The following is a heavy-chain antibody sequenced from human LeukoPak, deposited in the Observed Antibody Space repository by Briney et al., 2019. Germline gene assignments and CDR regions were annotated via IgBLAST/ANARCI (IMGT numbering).Heavy chain of an antibody. V-gene: IGHV3-21*01. Sequence: PGGSLRLSCVASGFTFSSYTMNWVRQAPGKGLEWVSSIGSDSSYMYYADSVKGRFTISRDNAKNSLCLQMNSLRAEDTAVYYCSRAEVAVPGGVYWGQGTLVTVSS. D-gene: IGHD6-19*01. CDR1: GFTFSSYT. J-gene: IGHJ4*02. CDR2: IGSDSSYM. CDR3: SRAEVAVPGGVY.